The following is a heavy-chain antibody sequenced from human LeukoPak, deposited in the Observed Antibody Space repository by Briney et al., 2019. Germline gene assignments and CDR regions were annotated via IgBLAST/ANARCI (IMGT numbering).Heavy chain of an antibody. CDR3: ARDVTMDCSSTSCYESYFDY. CDR1: GYTFTSYY. D-gene: IGHD2-2*01. V-gene: IGHV1-46*01. Sequence: ASVKVSCKASGYTFTSYYMHWVRQAPGQGLEWMGIINSSGGSTSYAQKFQGRVTMTRDTSTSTVYMELSSLRSEDTAVYYCARDVTMDCSSTSCYESYFDYWGQGTLVTVSS. J-gene: IGHJ4*02. CDR2: INSSGGST.